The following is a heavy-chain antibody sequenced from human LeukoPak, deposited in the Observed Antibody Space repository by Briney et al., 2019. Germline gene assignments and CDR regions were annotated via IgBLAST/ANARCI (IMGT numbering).Heavy chain of an antibody. CDR3: TTNDILTGYSASDMDV. CDR2: IKGKTDGGTT. V-gene: IGHV3-15*01. J-gene: IGHJ6*03. CDR1: GFTFGDYA. D-gene: IGHD3-9*01. Sequence: GGSLRLSCTASGFTFGDYAVSWVRQAPGKGLEWVGRIKGKTDGGTTDYAAPVKGRFTISRGDSKNTLYLQMNSLKTEDTAVYYCTTNDILTGYSASDMDVWGKGTTVTISS.